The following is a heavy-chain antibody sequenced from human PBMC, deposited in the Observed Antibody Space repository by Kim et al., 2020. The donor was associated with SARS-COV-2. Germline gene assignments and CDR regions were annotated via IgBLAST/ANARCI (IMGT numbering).Heavy chain of an antibody. V-gene: IGHV4-59*01. J-gene: IGHJ4*02. Sequence: NPTHKSRDTISVHASKNQFSLRLSSVTAADTAVYYCARIYDIWTGYLFDYWGQGTLVTVSS. D-gene: IGHD3-9*01. CDR3: ARIYDIWTGYLFDY.